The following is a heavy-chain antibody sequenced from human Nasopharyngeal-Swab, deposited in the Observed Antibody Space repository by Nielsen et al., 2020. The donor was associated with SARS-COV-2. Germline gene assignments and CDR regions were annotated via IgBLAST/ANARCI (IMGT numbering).Heavy chain of an antibody. CDR1: GFTFSNAW. J-gene: IGHJ4*02. D-gene: IGHD5-18*01. CDR2: IKSKTDGGTT. Sequence: GGSLRLSCAAPGFTFSNAWMSWVRQAPGKGLEWVGRIKSKTDGGTTDYAAPVKGRFTISRDDSKNTLYLQMNSLKTEDTAVYYCTTDRGYSYGPPLDYWGQGTLVTVSS. V-gene: IGHV3-15*01. CDR3: TTDRGYSYGPPLDY.